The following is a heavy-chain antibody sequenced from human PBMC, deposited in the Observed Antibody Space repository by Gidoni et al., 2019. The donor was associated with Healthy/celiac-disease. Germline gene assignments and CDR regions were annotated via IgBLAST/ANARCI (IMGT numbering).Heavy chain of an antibody. V-gene: IGHV3-53*01. D-gene: IGHD6-6*01. CDR2: IYSGVST. CDR1: AFTVSGNY. J-gene: IGHJ4*02. Sequence: VQLVESGGCLIQTGGSLRLSCAASAFTVSGNYMSWVRQAQGKGLEWVSVIYSGVSTYYEDPVKGRFTIARDNSKNTLYLQMNSRRAEDTAVYYCARELRSSSRGGRAFDYWGQGTLVTVSS. CDR3: ARELRSSSRGGRAFDY.